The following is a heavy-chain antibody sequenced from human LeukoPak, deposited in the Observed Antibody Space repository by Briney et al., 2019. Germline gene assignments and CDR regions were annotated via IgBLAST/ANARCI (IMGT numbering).Heavy chain of an antibody. J-gene: IGHJ4*02. V-gene: IGHV3-23*01. CDR1: GFTFSSYA. CDR3: AKVPLVVPAAMYGGFYFDY. Sequence: PGGSLRLSCAASGFTFSSYAMSWVRQAPGKGLEWVSAISGSGASTYYADSVKGRFTISRDNSKNTLYLQMNSLRAEDTAVYYCAKVPLVVPAAMYGGFYFDYWGQGTLVTVSS. D-gene: IGHD2-2*01. CDR2: ISGSGAST.